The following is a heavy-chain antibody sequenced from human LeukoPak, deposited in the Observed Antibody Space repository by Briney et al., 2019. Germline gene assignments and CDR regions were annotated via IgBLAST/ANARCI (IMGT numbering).Heavy chain of an antibody. CDR2: IFYSGST. Sequence: SETLSLTCTVSGGSITVSSYYWGWIRRPPGKGLEWFGGIFYSGSTYYNPSLKSRVTISVDTSKNQFSLKLSSVTAADTAVYYCARELGGYAYYYDSSGYSRWGQGTMVTVSS. CDR1: GGSITVSSYY. V-gene: IGHV4-39*07. CDR3: ARELGGYAYYYDSSGYSR. D-gene: IGHD3-22*01. J-gene: IGHJ3*01.